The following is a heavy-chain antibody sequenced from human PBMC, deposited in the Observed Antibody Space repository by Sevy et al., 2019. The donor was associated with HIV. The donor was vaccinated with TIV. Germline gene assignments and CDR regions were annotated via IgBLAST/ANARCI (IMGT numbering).Heavy chain of an antibody. CDR2: IRYDGINK. J-gene: IGHJ6*02. V-gene: IGHV3-30*02. CDR1: GFRFNNFG. Sequence: GGSLRLSCAASGFRFNNFGMYWVRQAPGKGLEGVAFIRYDGINKYYVDSVKGRSTISRDNSKDTLYLEMKSLRLEDTAIYYCAKGGSGGIDHYGMDVFGQGTTVTVSS. D-gene: IGHD6-25*01. CDR3: AKGGSGGIDHYGMDV.